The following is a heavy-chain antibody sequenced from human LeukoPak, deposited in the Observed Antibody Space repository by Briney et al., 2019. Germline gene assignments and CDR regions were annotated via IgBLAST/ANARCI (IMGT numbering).Heavy chain of an antibody. CDR1: GYTFTGYY. J-gene: IGHJ4*02. D-gene: IGHD2-2*01. V-gene: IGHV1-2*02. CDR2: INPNSGGT. Sequence: ASVKVSCKASGYTFTGYYMHWVRQAPGQGLEWMGWINPNSGGTNYAQKFQGRVTMTRGTSISTAYMELSRLRSDDTAVYYCARASGGIVVVPAAVGGDYWGQGTLVTVSS. CDR3: ARASGGIVVVPAAVGGDY.